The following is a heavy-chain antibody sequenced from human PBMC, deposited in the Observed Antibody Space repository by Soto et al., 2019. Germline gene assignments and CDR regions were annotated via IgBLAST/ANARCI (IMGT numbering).Heavy chain of an antibody. CDR1: GGSFSGYY. Sequence: QVQLQQWGAGLLKPSETLSLTCAVYGGSFSGYYWSWIRQPPGKGLEWIGEINHSGSTNYNPSLNSRVTISVDTSKNQFSLKLSSVTAADTAVYYCARAPHSSGWYYYYYYGMDVWGQGTTVTVSS. D-gene: IGHD6-19*01. CDR3: ARAPHSSGWYYYYYYGMDV. V-gene: IGHV4-34*01. CDR2: INHSGST. J-gene: IGHJ6*02.